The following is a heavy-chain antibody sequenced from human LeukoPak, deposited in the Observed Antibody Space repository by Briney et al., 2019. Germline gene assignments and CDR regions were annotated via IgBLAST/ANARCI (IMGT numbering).Heavy chain of an antibody. D-gene: IGHD2-15*01. Sequence: AGGSLRLSCAVSGFTFSSYGMHWVRQAPGKGLEWVSVISHEGSNKYYADSVKGRFTISRDNSKNTLYLQMNSLRAEDTAVYYCAKDLQYCSGGSCYPQYYFDYWGQGTLVTVSS. CDR2: ISHEGSNK. CDR1: GFTFSSYG. CDR3: AKDLQYCSGGSCYPQYYFDY. J-gene: IGHJ4*02. V-gene: IGHV3-30*18.